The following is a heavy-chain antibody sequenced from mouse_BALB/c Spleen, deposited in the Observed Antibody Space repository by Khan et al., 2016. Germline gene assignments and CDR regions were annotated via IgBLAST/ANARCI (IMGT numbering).Heavy chain of an antibody. CDR1: GFDFSRYW. D-gene: IGHD2-4*01. CDR2: INPDSSTI. Sequence: EVTLLESGGGLVQPGGSLKLSCAASGFDFSRYWMSWVRQAPGKGLEWIGEINPDSSTINYTPSLKDKFIISRDNAKNTLYLQMSKVRSEDTALYYCARRMRLLDYCDYPHYFDYWGQGTTLTVSS. V-gene: IGHV4-1*02. CDR3: ARRMRLLDYCDYPHYFDY. J-gene: IGHJ2*01.